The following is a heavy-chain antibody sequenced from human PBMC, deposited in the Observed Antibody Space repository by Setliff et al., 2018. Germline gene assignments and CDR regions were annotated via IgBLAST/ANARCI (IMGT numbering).Heavy chain of an antibody. V-gene: IGHV1-69*13. CDR2: IIPIFGTA. D-gene: IGHD1-26*01. J-gene: IGHJ4*02. CDR1: GGTLINYA. Sequence: SVKVSCKASGGTLINYAISWVRQAPGQGLEWMGGIIPIFGTANYAQKFQGRVTITADESTSTAYMELSSLRSEDTAVYYCARVSRTIVAARGFDYWGQGTLVTV. CDR3: ARVSRTIVAARGFDY.